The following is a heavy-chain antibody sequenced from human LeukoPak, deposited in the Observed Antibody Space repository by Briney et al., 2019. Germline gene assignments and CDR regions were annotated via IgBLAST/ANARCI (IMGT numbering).Heavy chain of an antibody. CDR3: ARPTSGTDYFDY. Sequence: SETLSLTCTVSGGSISSSSYYWGWIRQPPGKGLEWIGSIYYSGSTYYNPSLKSRVTISVDTSKNQFSLKLSSVTAADTAVYYCARPTSGTDYFDYWGQGTLVTVSS. CDR2: IYYSGST. J-gene: IGHJ4*02. V-gene: IGHV4-39*01. D-gene: IGHD6-13*01. CDR1: GGSISSSSYY.